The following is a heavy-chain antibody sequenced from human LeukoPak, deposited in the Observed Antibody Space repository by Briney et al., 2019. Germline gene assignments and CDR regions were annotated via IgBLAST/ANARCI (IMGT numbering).Heavy chain of an antibody. J-gene: IGHJ6*03. D-gene: IGHD3-10*01. V-gene: IGHV3-48*01. CDR2: ISSSSSTI. Sequence: PGGSLRLSCAASGFTFSSYSMNWVRQAPGKGLEWVSYISSSSSTIYYADSVKGRFTISRDNAKNSLYLQMNSLRAEDTAVYYCARDTMAPYYYYYMDVWGEGTTVTVSS. CDR3: ARDTMAPYYYYYMDV. CDR1: GFTFSSYS.